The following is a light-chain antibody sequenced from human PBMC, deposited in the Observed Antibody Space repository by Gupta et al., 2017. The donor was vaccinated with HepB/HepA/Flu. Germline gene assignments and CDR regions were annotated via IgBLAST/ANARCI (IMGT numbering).Light chain of an antibody. V-gene: IGLV3-25*03. CDR3: NSGDSSGNHVV. CDR1: PLPKQY. Sequence: SYELTHPPSVSVSPGQTARITCSGDPLPKQYAYWYQQKPGQAPVLVIYNDKERPSGIPERFSGSSSGNTATLTITGAQAEDEADYYCNSGDSSGNHVVFGGGTKLTVL. J-gene: IGLJ2*01. CDR2: NDK.